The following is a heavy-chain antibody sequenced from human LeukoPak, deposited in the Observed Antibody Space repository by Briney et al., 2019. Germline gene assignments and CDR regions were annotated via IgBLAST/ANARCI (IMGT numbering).Heavy chain of an antibody. CDR3: ARAEDSGGRVTASE. CDR1: GFTFSSYI. Sequence: PGGSLRLSGAASGFTFSSYIMSWVRQAPGKGLEWVSSISSSSSYIYYADSVKGRFTISRDNAKNSLYLQMNSLRAEDTAVYYCARAEDSGGRVTASEWGQGTQVTVSS. V-gene: IGHV3-21*01. J-gene: IGHJ4*02. CDR2: ISSSSSYI. D-gene: IGHD2-21*02.